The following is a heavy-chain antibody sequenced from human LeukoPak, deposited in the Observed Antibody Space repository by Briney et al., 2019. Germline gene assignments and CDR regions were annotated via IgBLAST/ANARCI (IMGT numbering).Heavy chain of an antibody. J-gene: IGHJ4*02. CDR3: AASGGYSSSWSL. CDR1: GGSIKTYY. V-gene: IGHV4-59*01. D-gene: IGHD6-13*01. CDR2: MYYSGIT. Sequence: KPSETLSLTCSVSGGSIKTYYWNWLRQPPGKGLEWIANMYYSGITSYNPSLRSRVTMSVDTSRNQVSLNPNSVSAADTAVYYCAASGGYSSSWSLWGQGTLVTVSS.